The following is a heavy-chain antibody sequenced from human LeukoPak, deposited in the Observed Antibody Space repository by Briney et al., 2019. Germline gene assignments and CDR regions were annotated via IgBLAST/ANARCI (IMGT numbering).Heavy chain of an antibody. CDR3: ARGRFPVGYYDH. V-gene: IGHV4-4*07. CDR2: MFGSGST. CDR1: GGSFTSFY. Sequence: SETLSLTCAVSGGSFTSFYWSWIRQPAGEGLEYIGRMFGSGSTNYSPSLKSRVTISVDTSKNHFSLKLTSVTAADTAVYYCARGRFPVGYYDHWGQGFLATVSS. J-gene: IGHJ4*02. D-gene: IGHD3-10*01.